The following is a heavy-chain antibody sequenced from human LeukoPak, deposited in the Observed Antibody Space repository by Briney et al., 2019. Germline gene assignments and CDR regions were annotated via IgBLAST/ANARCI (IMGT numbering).Heavy chain of an antibody. CDR3: AAETDDYGDTNAFDI. D-gene: IGHD4-17*01. Sequence: SVKVSCKASGFTFTSSAMQWVRQARGQRLEWIGWIVVGSGNTNYAQKFQERVTITRDMSTSTAYMERSSLRSEDTAVYYCAAETDDYGDTNAFDIWGQGTMVTVSS. CDR1: GFTFTSSA. J-gene: IGHJ3*02. CDR2: IVVGSGNT. V-gene: IGHV1-58*02.